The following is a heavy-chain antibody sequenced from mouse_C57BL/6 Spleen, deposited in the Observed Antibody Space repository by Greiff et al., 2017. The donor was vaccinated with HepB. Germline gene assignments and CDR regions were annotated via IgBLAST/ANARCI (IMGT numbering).Heavy chain of an antibody. CDR1: GYSITSGYY. V-gene: IGHV3-6*01. D-gene: IGHD5-5*01. Sequence: EVKLQESGPGLVKPSQSLSLTCSVTGYSITSGYYWNWIRQFPGNKLGWMGYISYDGSNNYNPSLKNRISITRDKSKNQLFLKLNSVTTEDTATYYCAREGVYLFAYWGQGTLVTVS. J-gene: IGHJ3*01. CDR3: AREGVYLFAY. CDR2: ISYDGSN.